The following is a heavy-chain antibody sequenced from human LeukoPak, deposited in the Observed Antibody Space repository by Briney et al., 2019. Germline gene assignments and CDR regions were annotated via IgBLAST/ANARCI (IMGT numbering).Heavy chain of an antibody. V-gene: IGHV1-69*05. J-gene: IGHJ3*02. CDR1: GGTFSSYA. D-gene: IGHD3-3*01. CDR2: IIPIFGTA. CDR3: ASTPISDDDFWSAYAFDI. Sequence: GSSVKVSCKASGGTFSSYAISWVRQAPGQGLEWMGGIIPIFGTANYAQKFQGRVTITTDESTSTAYMELSSLRSEDTAVYYCASTPISDDDFWSAYAFDIWGQGTMVPVSS.